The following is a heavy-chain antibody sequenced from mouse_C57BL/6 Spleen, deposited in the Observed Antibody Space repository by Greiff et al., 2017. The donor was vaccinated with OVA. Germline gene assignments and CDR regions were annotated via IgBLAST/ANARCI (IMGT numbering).Heavy chain of an antibody. V-gene: IGHV5-17*01. CDR1: GFTFSDYG. Sequence: EVQLQESGGGLVKPGGSLKLSCAASGFTFSDYGMHWVRQAPEKGLEWVAYISSGSGTIYYADKVKGRFTISRDNAKNTLFLQMTSLRSEDTAMYYCARGGIFIATVVDWYFGGWGTGTTVTVSS. J-gene: IGHJ1*03. CDR3: ARGGIFIATVVDWYFGG. CDR2: ISSGSGTI. D-gene: IGHD1-1*01.